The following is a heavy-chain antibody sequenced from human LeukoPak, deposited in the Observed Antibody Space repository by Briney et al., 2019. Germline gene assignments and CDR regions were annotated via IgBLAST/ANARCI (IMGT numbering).Heavy chain of an antibody. Sequence: ASVKVSCKASGYTFTGYYMHWVRQAPGEGLEWMGWINPNSGGINYAQKFQGRVTMTRDTSISTAYMELSRLRSDDTAVYYCARILGYCSSTSCVDWGQGTLVTVSS. J-gene: IGHJ4*02. CDR3: ARILGYCSSTSCVD. CDR1: GYTFTGYY. CDR2: INPNSGGI. D-gene: IGHD2-2*01. V-gene: IGHV1-2*02.